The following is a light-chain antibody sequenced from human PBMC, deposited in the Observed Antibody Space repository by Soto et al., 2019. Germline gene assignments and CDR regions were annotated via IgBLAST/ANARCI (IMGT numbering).Light chain of an antibody. CDR2: GAS. Sequence: EIVLTQSPGTLSLSPGERATLSCRASQSVSSSYLAWYQQKPGQAPRLLIYGASSRAPGIPDRFSGSGSGTEFTLTISRLEPADFAVYYCQQYGSSQYTFGQGTKLEIK. V-gene: IGKV3-20*01. CDR1: QSVSSSY. CDR3: QQYGSSQYT. J-gene: IGKJ2*01.